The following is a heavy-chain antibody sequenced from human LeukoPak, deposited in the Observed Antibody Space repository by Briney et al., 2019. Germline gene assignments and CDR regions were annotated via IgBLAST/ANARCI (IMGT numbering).Heavy chain of an antibody. CDR3: ARGVGEYCSGGSCPTVNYFDY. D-gene: IGHD2-15*01. J-gene: IGHJ4*02. Sequence: GGSLRLSCAASGFTFSSYAMHWVRQAPGKGLEYVSAISSKGGSTYYANSVKGRFTISRDNSKNTLYLQMGSLRAEDMAVYYCARGVGEYCSGGSCPTVNYFDYWGQGTLVTVSS. V-gene: IGHV3-64*01. CDR1: GFTFSSYA. CDR2: ISSKGGST.